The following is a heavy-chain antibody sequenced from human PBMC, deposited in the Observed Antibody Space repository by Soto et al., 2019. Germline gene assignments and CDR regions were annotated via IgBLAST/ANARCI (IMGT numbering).Heavy chain of an antibody. CDR2: IYSGGST. D-gene: IGHD2-2*01. CDR3: AAGASCSSTSCYGGPPPVDY. J-gene: IGHJ4*02. Sequence: GGSLRLSCAASGFTVSSNYMSWVRQAPGKGLEWVSVIYSGGSTYYADSVKGRFTISRHNSKNTLYLQMNSLRAEDTAVYYCAAGASCSSTSCYGGPPPVDYWGQGTLVTVSS. V-gene: IGHV3-53*04. CDR1: GFTVSSNY.